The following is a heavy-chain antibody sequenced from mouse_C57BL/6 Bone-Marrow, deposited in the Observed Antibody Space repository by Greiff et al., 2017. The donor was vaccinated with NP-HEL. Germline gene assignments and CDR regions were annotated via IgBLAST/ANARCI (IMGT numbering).Heavy chain of an antibody. J-gene: IGHJ2*01. CDR1: GYTFTSYW. CDR3: ARSLYYGSRGGFDY. V-gene: IGHV1-69*01. Sequence: VQLQQSGAELVMPGASVKLSCKASGYTFTSYWMHWVKQRPGQGLEWIGEIDPSDSYTSYNQKFKGKSTLTVDKSSSTAYMQLSSLTSEDSAVYYCARSLYYGSRGGFDYWGQGTTLTVSS. D-gene: IGHD1-1*01. CDR2: IDPSDSYT.